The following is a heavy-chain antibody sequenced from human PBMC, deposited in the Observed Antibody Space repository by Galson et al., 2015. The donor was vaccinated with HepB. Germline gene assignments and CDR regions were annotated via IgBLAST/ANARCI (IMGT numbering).Heavy chain of an antibody. CDR2: IWYDGSNK. CDR3: ARDGAAGHFDY. V-gene: IGHV3-33*01. CDR1: GFTFSSYG. Sequence: SLRLSCAASGFTFSSYGMHWVRQAPGKGLEWVAVIWYDGSNKYYADSVKGRFTISRDNSKNTLYLQMNSLRAEDTAVYYCARDGAAGHFDYWGQGTLVTVSS. D-gene: IGHD6-13*01. J-gene: IGHJ4*02.